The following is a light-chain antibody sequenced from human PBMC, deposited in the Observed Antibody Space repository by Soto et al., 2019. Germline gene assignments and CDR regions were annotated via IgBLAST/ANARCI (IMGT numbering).Light chain of an antibody. J-gene: IGKJ5*01. CDR3: QQLFRYPLA. V-gene: IGKV1-9*01. CDR1: EGIVNY. Sequence: IQLTQSPSSLSASVGDRVTITCRASEGIVNYLAWYQQQPGKAPKLLIYGASTLQGGVPSRFTGSGSGTDFTLTISSLQPEDVATYHCQQLFRYPLAFGQGKRLEMK. CDR2: GAS.